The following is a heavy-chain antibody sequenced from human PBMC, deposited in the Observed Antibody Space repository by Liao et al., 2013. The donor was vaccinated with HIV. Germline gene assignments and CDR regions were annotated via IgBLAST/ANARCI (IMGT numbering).Heavy chain of an antibody. CDR2: INHRGKT. CDR3: ARVGYDSWGGYSYYYYSRTS. V-gene: IGHV4-34*02. Sequence: QVQLQQWGAGLLKPSETLSLTCAVHGGPFNTYYWTWIRQAPGKGPEWIGQINHRGKTNYHPSLGSRVTMSVDTSKNQFSLKVNSVTAADTAVYYCARVGYDSWGGYSYYYYSRTS. D-gene: IGHD3-3*01. J-gene: IGHJ6*01. CDR1: GGPFNTYY.